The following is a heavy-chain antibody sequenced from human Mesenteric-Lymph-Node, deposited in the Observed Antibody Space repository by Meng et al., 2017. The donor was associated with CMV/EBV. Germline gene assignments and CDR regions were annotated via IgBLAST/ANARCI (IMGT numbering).Heavy chain of an antibody. J-gene: IGHJ4*02. CDR1: GFTFSSYS. Sequence: GESLKISCAVSGFTFSSYSMNWVRQAPGKGLEWVSYISSSSKTIYYAESVRGRFAISRDNAKNSLYLQMNGLRVEDTAVYSCVRGRQQGLLHYFDFWGQGSLVTVSS. V-gene: IGHV3-48*04. CDR3: VRGRQQGLLHYFDF. CDR2: ISSSSKTI. D-gene: IGHD6-19*01.